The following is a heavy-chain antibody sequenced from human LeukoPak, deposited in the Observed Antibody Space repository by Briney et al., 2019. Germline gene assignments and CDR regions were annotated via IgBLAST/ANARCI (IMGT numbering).Heavy chain of an antibody. CDR1: GGSISSYY. J-gene: IGHJ4*02. D-gene: IGHD1-1*01. Sequence: SETLSLTCTVSGGSISSYYWSWIRQPPGKGLEWIGYIYYSGSTNYNPSLKSRVTISVDTSKNQFSLKLSSVTAADTAVYYCARDNSVFDYWGQGTLVTVSS. CDR2: IYYSGST. V-gene: IGHV4-59*12. CDR3: ARDNSVFDY.